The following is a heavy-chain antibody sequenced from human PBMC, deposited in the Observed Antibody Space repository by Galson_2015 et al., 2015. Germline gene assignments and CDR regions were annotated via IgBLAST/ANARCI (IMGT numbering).Heavy chain of an antibody. V-gene: IGHV7-4-1*02. D-gene: IGHD1-7*01. Sequence: SVKVSCKASGYTFTSYAMNWVRQAPGQGLEWMGWINTNTGNPTYAQGFTGRFVFSLDTSVSTAYLQISSLKAEDTAVYYCARSRWNYVGYYYYMDVWGKGTTVTVPS. CDR3: ARSRWNYVGYYYYMDV. CDR1: GYTFTSYA. J-gene: IGHJ6*03. CDR2: INTNTGNP.